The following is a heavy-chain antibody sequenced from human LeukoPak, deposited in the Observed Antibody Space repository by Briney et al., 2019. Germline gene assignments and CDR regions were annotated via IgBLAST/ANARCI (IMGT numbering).Heavy chain of an antibody. Sequence: SGRSLRLSCAASGFTFSSYAMHWVRQAPGKGLEWVAVISYDGSNKYYADSVKGRFTISRDNSKNTLYLQMNSLRAEDTAVYYCARSARYYGSGSYYNGKFDYWGQRTLVTFSS. CDR3: ARSARYYGSGSYYNGKFDY. CDR1: GFTFSSYA. D-gene: IGHD3-10*01. J-gene: IGHJ4*02. CDR2: ISYDGSNK. V-gene: IGHV3-30*04.